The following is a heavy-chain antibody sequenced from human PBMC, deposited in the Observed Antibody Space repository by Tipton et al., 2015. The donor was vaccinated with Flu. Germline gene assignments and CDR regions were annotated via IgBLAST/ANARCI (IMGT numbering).Heavy chain of an antibody. CDR3: ARDPSLGMPDYFDS. CDR1: GGSIGSYY. V-gene: IGHV4-59*12. CDR2: IYNSAYT. D-gene: IGHD2-2*01. J-gene: IGHJ4*02. Sequence: PGLVKPSETLFLTCTVSGGSIGSYYWNWIRQPPGKGLEWIGYIYNSAYTKYNPSLKSRVTISVDTSMSQFSLQLTSVTAADTAVYYCARDPSLGMPDYFDSWGQGILVTAS.